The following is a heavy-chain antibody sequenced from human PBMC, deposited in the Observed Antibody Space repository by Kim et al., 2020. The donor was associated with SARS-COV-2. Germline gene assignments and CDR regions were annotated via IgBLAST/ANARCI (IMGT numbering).Heavy chain of an antibody. D-gene: IGHD3-22*01. Sequence: SGEGRFTISRDNAKNSLYLQMNSLRDEDTAVYYCARDYYDSSGYYPTDYWGQGTLVTVSS. CDR3: ARDYYDSSGYYPTDY. J-gene: IGHJ4*02. V-gene: IGHV3-48*02.